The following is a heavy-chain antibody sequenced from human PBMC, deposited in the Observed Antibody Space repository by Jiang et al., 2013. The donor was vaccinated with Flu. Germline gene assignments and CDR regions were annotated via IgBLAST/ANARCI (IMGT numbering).Heavy chain of an antibody. CDR2: IIPILGIA. V-gene: IGHV1-69*04. J-gene: IGHJ4*02. Sequence: SGAEVKKPGSSVKVSCKASGGTFSSYTISWVRQAPGQGLEWMGRIIPILGIANYAQKFQGRVTITADKSTSTAYMELSSLRSEDTAVYYCAREGTTAMVKGGSFDYWGQGTLVTVSS. CDR3: AREGTTAMVKGGSFDY. D-gene: IGHD5-18*01. CDR1: GGTFSSYT.